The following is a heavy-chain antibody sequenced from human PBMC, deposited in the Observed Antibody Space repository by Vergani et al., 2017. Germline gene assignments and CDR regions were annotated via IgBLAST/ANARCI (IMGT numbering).Heavy chain of an antibody. J-gene: IGHJ5*02. D-gene: IGHD2-2*01. CDR2: IYHSGST. CDR1: GYSISSGYY. Sequence: QVQLQESGPGLVKPSETLSLTCAVSGYSISSGYYWGWIRQPPGKGLEWIGSIYHSGSTYYNPSLKSRVTISVDTSKNQFSLKLSSVTAADTAVYYCARGLIVVVPAAIRLEGRARTNWFDPWGQGTLVTVSS. V-gene: IGHV4-38-2*01. CDR3: ARGLIVVVPAAIRLEGRARTNWFDP.